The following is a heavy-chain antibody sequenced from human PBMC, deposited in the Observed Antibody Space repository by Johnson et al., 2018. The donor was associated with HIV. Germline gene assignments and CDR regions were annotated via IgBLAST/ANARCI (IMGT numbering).Heavy chain of an antibody. V-gene: IGHV3-11*04. CDR3: ARSRHGGIQPSDAFDV. D-gene: IGHD3-16*01. Sequence: QVQLVESGGGLVKPGGSLKLSCAVSGFTFSDHYMSWIRQTPGKGLQWVSYISGSGSIIYSTDSVQCRFTISRDNVKNSLYLQMDSLRPEDTAVYYCARSRHGGIQPSDAFDVWGQGTMVTVSS. J-gene: IGHJ3*01. CDR2: ISGSGSII. CDR1: GFTFSDHY.